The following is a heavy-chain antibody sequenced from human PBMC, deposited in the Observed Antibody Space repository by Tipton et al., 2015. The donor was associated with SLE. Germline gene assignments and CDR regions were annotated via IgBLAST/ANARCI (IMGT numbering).Heavy chain of an antibody. D-gene: IGHD3-10*01. V-gene: IGHV4-59*01. CDR2: IHFPGST. Sequence: LRLSCTVSGGSISNYYWSWFRQSPGKGLEWIGYIHFPGSTNYNPSLKSRVTISLDTSKNQLSLKVSSVTAADTAVYYCARASGGLLPFDYWSQGTLVTVSS. J-gene: IGHJ4*02. CDR1: GGSISNYY. CDR3: ARASGGLLPFDY.